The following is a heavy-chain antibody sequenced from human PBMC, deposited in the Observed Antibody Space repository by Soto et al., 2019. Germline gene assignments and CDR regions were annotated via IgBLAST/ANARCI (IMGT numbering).Heavy chain of an antibody. V-gene: IGHV1-69*08. Sequence: QVQLVQSGAEVKKPGSSVKVSCKASGSTFSSYTISWVRQAPGQGLEWMGRIIPILGIANYAQKFQGRVTITADKSKSTAYRELNSLRSENTAVDYCARDRGGYSSSWSYYFDYWGQGTLVAVSS. CDR2: IIPILGIA. D-gene: IGHD6-13*01. J-gene: IGHJ4*02. CDR3: ARDRGGYSSSWSYYFDY. CDR1: GSTFSSYT.